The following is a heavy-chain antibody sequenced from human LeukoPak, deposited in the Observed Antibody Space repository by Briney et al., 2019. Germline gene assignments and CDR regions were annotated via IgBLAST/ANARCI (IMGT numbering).Heavy chain of an antibody. D-gene: IGHD4-11*01. V-gene: IGHV3-23*02. J-gene: IGHJ4*02. Sequence: GGSLRLSCAASGFTFSSYAMSWVRQAPGKGLEWVSAVSGGGTSTYYGDSVKGRFTISRDNSKSTLYLQMNSLRAEDTAVYYCAKGRTVSPWDYWGQGTLVTVSS. CDR3: AKGRTVSPWDY. CDR1: GFTFSSYA. CDR2: VSGGGTST.